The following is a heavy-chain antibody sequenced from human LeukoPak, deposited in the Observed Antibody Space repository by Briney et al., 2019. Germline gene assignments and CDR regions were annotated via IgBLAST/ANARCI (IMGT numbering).Heavy chain of an antibody. V-gene: IGHV4-59*08. CDR3: AGHHPRNTVDF. CDR2: ISDIGSI. Sequence: SETLSLTCAVYGGSFSGYYWNWLRQPPGKGLEWIAYISDIGSINYNPSLKSRVTISLDTSKNQLSLKLRSVTAADTAVYYCAGHHPRNTVDFWGQGTLVTVSS. D-gene: IGHD2/OR15-2a*01. J-gene: IGHJ4*02. CDR1: GGSFSGYY.